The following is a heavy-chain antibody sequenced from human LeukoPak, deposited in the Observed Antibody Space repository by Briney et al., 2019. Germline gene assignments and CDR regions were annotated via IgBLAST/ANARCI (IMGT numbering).Heavy chain of an antibody. CDR3: AKFSGADAFDI. J-gene: IGHJ3*02. CDR1: GFTFDDYA. Sequence: GRSLRLSCAASGFTFDDYAMHWVRQAPGKGLEWVSGISWNSGSIGYADSVKGRFTISRDNAKNSLYLQMNSLRAEDTAVYYCAKFSGADAFDIWGQGTMVTVSS. CDR2: ISWNSGSI. V-gene: IGHV3-9*01. D-gene: IGHD4-17*01.